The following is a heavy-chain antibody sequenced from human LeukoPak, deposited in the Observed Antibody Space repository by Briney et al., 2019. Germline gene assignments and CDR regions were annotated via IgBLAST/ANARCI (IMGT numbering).Heavy chain of an antibody. CDR2: ISSSSNHI. CDR1: GFTFNTYT. D-gene: IGHD3-22*01. V-gene: IGHV3-21*01. CDR3: ARDRGLTYYYDSSGYRPMDV. J-gene: IGHJ6*03. Sequence: GGSLRLSCAASGFTFNTYTMNWVRQAPGKGLEWVSSISSSSNHIYYADSVKGRFTISRDNAANSLYLQMNSLRAEDTAVYHCARDRGLTYYYDSSGYRPMDVWGKGTTVTVSS.